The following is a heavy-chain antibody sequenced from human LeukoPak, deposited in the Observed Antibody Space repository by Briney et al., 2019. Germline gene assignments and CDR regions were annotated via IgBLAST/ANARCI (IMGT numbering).Heavy chain of an antibody. V-gene: IGHV4-34*01. J-gene: IGHJ4*02. Sequence: SETLSLTCTVSGGSISGYYWSWIRQPPGKGLEWIGEINHSGSTNYNPSLKSRVTISVDTSKNQFSLKLSSVTAADTAVYYCARGCGYWGQGTLVTVSS. CDR3: ARGCGY. CDR2: INHSGST. CDR1: GGSISGYY.